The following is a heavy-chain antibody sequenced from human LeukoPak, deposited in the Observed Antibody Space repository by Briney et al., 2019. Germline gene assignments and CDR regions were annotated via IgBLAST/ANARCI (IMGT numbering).Heavy chain of an antibody. D-gene: IGHD4-17*01. CDR2: IIPIFGTA. CDR1: GGTFSSYA. CDR3: ARDLRASRWFDP. V-gene: IGHV1-69*13. Sequence: GASVKVSCKASGGTFSSYAISWVRQAPGQGLEWMGGIIPIFGTANYAQKFQGRVTITADESTSTAYMELSSLRPEDTAVYYCARDLRASRWFDPWGQGTLVTVSS. J-gene: IGHJ5*02.